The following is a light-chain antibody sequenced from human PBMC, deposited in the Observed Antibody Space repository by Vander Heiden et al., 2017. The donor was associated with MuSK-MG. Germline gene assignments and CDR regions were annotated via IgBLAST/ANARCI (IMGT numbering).Light chain of an antibody. CDR2: GAS. CDR1: ETIITY. CDR3: QQSYSSLT. J-gene: IGKJ4*01. V-gene: IGKV1-39*01. Sequence: DIQMTQSPSSLSASVGDRVTITCRASETIITYLNWYQQKPGRAPNLLIYGASSLQSGVPSRFSGSGSGTDFTLTISNLQPEDCATYYCQQSYSSLTFAGGTKVEIK.